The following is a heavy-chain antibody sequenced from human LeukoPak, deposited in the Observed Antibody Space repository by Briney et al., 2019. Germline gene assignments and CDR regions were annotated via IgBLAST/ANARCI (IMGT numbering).Heavy chain of an antibody. J-gene: IGHJ6*03. CDR1: GGSISSGGYY. Sequence: SQTLSLTCTVSGGSISSGGYYWSWIRQHPGKGLEWIGYIYYSGSTYYNPPLKSRVTISVDTSNKQFSLNLTSVTAADTAVYYCARDLGGYPFFMDVWGKGITVTVSS. D-gene: IGHD2-15*01. CDR3: ARDLGGYPFFMDV. CDR2: IYYSGST. V-gene: IGHV4-31*03.